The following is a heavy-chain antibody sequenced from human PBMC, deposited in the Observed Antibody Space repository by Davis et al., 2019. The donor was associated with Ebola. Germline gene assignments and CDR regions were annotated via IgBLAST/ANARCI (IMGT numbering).Heavy chain of an antibody. CDR2: VSHSERER. D-gene: IGHD3-3*01. CDR3: ARAVFHEVLDY. CDR1: GFTFSNYA. J-gene: IGHJ4*02. V-gene: IGHV3-30*04. Sequence: PGGSLRLSCAASGFTFSNYAMHWFCQAPGKGLDLVSVVSHSERERFYGDSVKGRFPISRDNSENTLYLQMNSLTADDTAVYYCARAVFHEVLDYWGQGTPVTVSS.